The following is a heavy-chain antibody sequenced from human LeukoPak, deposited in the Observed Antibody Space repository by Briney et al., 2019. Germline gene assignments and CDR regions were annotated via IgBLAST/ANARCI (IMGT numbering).Heavy chain of an antibody. CDR2: FDPEDGET. Sequence: ASVKVSCKVSGYTLTELSMHWVRQAPGKGLEWMGGFDPEDGETIYAQKFQGRLTITTDESTSTAYMELSSLRSEDTAVYYCARDGYSGYDLYYWGQGTLVTVSS. CDR1: GYTLTELS. CDR3: ARDGYSGYDLYY. D-gene: IGHD5-12*01. J-gene: IGHJ4*02. V-gene: IGHV1-24*01.